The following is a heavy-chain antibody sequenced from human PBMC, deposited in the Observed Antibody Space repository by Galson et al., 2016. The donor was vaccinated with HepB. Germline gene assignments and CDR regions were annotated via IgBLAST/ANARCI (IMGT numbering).Heavy chain of an antibody. CDR2: FIPMFKSR. Sequence: SVKVSCKASGISFRSVAITWARQAPGQGPEWMGGFIPMFKSRNYAQRFQGRLTITADESTTTAFMELTSLRLEDTAVYYCAWGEVVGVKIRFAPWGQGTPVTVSS. V-gene: IGHV1-69*13. J-gene: IGHJ5*02. CDR1: GISFRSVA. CDR3: AWGEVVGVKIRFAP. D-gene: IGHD2-8*01.